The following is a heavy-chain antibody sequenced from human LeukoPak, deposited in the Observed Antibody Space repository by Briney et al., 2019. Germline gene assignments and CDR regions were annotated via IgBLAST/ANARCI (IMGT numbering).Heavy chain of an antibody. CDR1: GFTFSGYA. CDR2: ISGSGGST. D-gene: IGHD3-10*01. CDR3: AKAGGRGSGSYWWSFDY. Sequence: GGSLRLSCVASGFTFSGYAMSWVRQAPGKGLEWASTISGSGGSTYYADSVKGRFTISRDTSKNAVYLQMNSLRAEDTALYYCAKAGGRGSGSYWWSFDYWGQGTLVTVSS. J-gene: IGHJ4*02. V-gene: IGHV3-23*01.